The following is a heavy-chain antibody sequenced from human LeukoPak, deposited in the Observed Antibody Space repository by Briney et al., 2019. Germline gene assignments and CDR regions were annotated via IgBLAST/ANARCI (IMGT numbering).Heavy chain of an antibody. J-gene: IGHJ3*01. CDR3: GMRWDSDPLQDDHFDF. V-gene: IGHV5-51*04. Sequence: GESPKIFCRVSGYSFTSYCIGRGRQVPRKGGGWIGNNNPGDSGPTYSPYFQGQVPISVDQPLNTAYQQWSGLQASHTAMYYCGMRWDSDPLQDDHFDFWGQGTMVTVST. CDR2: NNPGDSGP. CDR1: GYSFTSYC. D-gene: IGHD5-24*01.